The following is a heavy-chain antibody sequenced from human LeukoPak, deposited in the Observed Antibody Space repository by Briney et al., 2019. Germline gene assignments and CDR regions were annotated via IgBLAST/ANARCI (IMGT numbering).Heavy chain of an antibody. CDR3: ARDGGYFDYSANFDY. CDR1: GYAFTRQH. Sequence: ASVKVSCKASGYAFTRQHIHWVRQAPGQGLEWMGIINPSSADTWHAQKFQGRISMTRDMSTSTVYMELSSLRSEDTAVYYCARDGGYFDYSANFDYWGQGALVTVSS. J-gene: IGHJ4*02. V-gene: IGHV1-46*01. CDR2: INPSSADT. D-gene: IGHD3-22*01.